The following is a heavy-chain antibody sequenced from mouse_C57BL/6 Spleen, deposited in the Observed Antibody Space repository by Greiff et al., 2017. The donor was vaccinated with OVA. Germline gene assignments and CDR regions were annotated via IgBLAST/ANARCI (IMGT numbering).Heavy chain of an antibody. D-gene: IGHD2-4*01. Sequence: EVQLQQSGPELVKPGASVKISCKASGYTFTDYYMNWVKQSHGKSLEWIGDINPNNGGTSYNQKFKGKATLTVDKSSSTAYMELRSLTSEDSAVYYCARRESIYYDYDDGAWFAYWGQGTLVTVSA. CDR3: ARRESIYYDYDDGAWFAY. CDR2: INPNNGGT. V-gene: IGHV1-26*01. J-gene: IGHJ3*01. CDR1: GYTFTDYY.